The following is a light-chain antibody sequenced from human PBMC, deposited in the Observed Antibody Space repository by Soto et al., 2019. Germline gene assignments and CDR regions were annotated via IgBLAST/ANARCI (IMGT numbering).Light chain of an antibody. V-gene: IGLV3-21*01. CDR2: SDT. CDR1: NIGSKG. J-gene: IGLJ2*01. CDR3: QVWDSGSAHVL. Sequence: SYELTQPPSVSVAPGETARISCGGNNIGSKGVHWYQQKPGQAPVLVIYSDTDLPPVIPERFSGSNSANMATLTISRVEVGDEADYYCQVWDSGSAHVLFGGGTKVTVL.